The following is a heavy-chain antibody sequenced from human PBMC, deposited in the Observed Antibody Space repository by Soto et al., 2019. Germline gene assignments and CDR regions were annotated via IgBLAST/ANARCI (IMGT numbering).Heavy chain of an antibody. Sequence: QVQLVESGGGVVQPGRSLRLSCAASGFTFSSYGMHWVRQAPGKGLEWVAVISYDGSNKYYADSVKGRFTISRDNSKNTLNPQIHSLRAEDTAVYNCAKGVVISYNYNGMNVWGQGTTVTVSS. V-gene: IGHV3-30*18. CDR2: ISYDGSNK. CDR1: GFTFSSYG. J-gene: IGHJ6*02. CDR3: AKGVVISYNYNGMNV. D-gene: IGHD3-3*01.